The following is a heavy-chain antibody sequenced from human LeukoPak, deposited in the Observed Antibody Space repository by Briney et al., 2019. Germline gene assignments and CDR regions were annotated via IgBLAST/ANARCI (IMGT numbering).Heavy chain of an antibody. Sequence: PGGSLRLSCAASGLTFSSYGMHWVRQAPGKGLEWVAAISYDGSNKYYPDSVKGRFTISRDNSKNTLYLQMNSLSAEDTAVYYCAELGITMIGGVWGKGTTVTISS. CDR3: AELGITMIGGV. J-gene: IGHJ6*04. CDR2: ISYDGSNK. V-gene: IGHV3-30*18. D-gene: IGHD3-10*02. CDR1: GLTFSSYG.